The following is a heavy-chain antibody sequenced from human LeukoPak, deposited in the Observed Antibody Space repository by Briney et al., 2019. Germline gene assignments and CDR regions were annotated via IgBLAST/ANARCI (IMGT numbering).Heavy chain of an antibody. CDR2: INPSGGST. J-gene: IGHJ4*02. CDR3: ARGSSYSGYDLDRAFDY. D-gene: IGHD5-12*01. V-gene: IGHV1-46*01. CDR1: GYTFTSYY. Sequence: GASVKVSCKASGYTFTSYYMHWVRQAPGQGLEWMGIINPSGGSTSYAQKFQGRVTMTRDMSTSTVYMELSSLRSEDTAVYYCARGSSYSGYDLDRAFDYWGQGTLVTVSS.